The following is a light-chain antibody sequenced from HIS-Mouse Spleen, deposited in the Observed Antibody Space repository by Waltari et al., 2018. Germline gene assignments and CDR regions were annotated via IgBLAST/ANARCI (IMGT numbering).Light chain of an antibody. J-gene: IGLJ2*01. CDR2: EGS. CDR1: VIDVWSYNL. Sequence: QSALTQPASVSGSPGQSITIPRTGTVIDVWSYNLVSWYQQHPGKAPKLMIYEGSKRPSGVSNRFSGSKSGNTASLTISGLQAEDEADYYCCSYAGSSTYVVFGGGTKLTVL. V-gene: IGLV2-23*01. CDR3: CSYAGSSTYVV.